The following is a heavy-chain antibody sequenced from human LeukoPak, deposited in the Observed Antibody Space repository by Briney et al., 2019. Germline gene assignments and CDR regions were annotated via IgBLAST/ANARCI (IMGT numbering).Heavy chain of an antibody. CDR3: ARDHTGYEYGSFSYHYQYMDV. CDR1: GFTFSSYE. V-gene: IGHV3-48*03. Sequence: GGSLRLSCAASGFTFSSYEMNWVRQAPGKGLEWISYIDFSGATIHFADSVSGRFTISRDNAKNSLFLQMNGLRADDTAVYYCARDHTGYEYGSFSYHYQYMDVWGKGTTVTVSS. D-gene: IGHD5-12*01. J-gene: IGHJ6*03. CDR2: IDFSGATI.